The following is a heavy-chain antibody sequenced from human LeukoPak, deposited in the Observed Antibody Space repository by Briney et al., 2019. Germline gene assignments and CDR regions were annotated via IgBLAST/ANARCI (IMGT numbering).Heavy chain of an antibody. CDR2: IIPIFGTA. CDR3: ARAHSGYDNYYFDY. CDR1: GGTFSSYA. V-gene: IGHV1-69*13. J-gene: IGHJ4*02. D-gene: IGHD5-12*01. Sequence: SVTVSCKASGGTFSSYAISWVRQAPGQGLEWMGGIIPIFGTANYAQKFQGRVTITADESTSAAYMELSSLRSEDTAVYYCARAHSGYDNYYFDYWGQGTLVTVSS.